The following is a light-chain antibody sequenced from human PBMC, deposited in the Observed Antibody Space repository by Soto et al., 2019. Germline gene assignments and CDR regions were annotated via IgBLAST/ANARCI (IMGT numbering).Light chain of an antibody. Sequence: QSALTQPPSASGSPGQSVAISCTGTSSDVGGYNYVSWYQQLLGMAPKLLIYLNSRRPSGVPDRFSGSKSGTSASLAISGLQSEDEAEYYCATWDDSLNLLYVFGTGTKVTVL. CDR3: ATWDDSLNLLYV. CDR2: LNS. V-gene: IGLV2-8*01. J-gene: IGLJ1*01. CDR1: SSDVGGYNY.